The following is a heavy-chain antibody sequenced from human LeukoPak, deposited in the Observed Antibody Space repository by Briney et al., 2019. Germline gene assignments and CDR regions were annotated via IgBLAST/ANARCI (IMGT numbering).Heavy chain of an antibody. Sequence: SETLPLTCAVSGYSISSNYYWGWIRQSPEKGLEWIGSIHHSGATYYNPSLKSRVTLSLDTSKNQFYLKLNSVTAADTAVYYCAWKYYYDTSGYFYVDSWGQGTLVTVSS. CDR1: GYSISSNYY. J-gene: IGHJ4*02. CDR3: AWKYYYDTSGYFYVDS. CDR2: IHHSGAT. D-gene: IGHD3-22*01. V-gene: IGHV4-38-2*01.